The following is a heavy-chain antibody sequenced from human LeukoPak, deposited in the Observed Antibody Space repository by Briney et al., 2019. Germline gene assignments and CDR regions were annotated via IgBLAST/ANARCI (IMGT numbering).Heavy chain of an antibody. CDR2: IGSSVSTR. CDR1: GFTSSSYS. V-gene: IGHV3-48*01. D-gene: IGHD3-3*01. J-gene: IGHJ4*02. CDR3: AREGSDFWSGYSKGYFDY. Sequence: GRSLRLSCAVSGFTSSSYSMNGVRRAPGKGLEWVSYIGSSVSTRYYADSVKGLFTISRDNGKHSLYLQMNSLRAEDTAVYYCAREGSDFWSGYSKGYFDYWGQGTLVTVSS.